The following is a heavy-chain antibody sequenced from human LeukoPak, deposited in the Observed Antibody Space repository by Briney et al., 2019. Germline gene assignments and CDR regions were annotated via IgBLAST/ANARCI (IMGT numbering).Heavy chain of an antibody. CDR1: GFTVSSNY. J-gene: IGHJ4*02. CDR3: ASALWLPPLVDY. D-gene: IGHD5-24*01. V-gene: IGHV3-53*01. CDR2: IYSGGST. Sequence: GGSLRLSCAASGFTVSSNYMSWVRQAPGKGLEWVSVIYSGGSTYYADSVKGRFTISRDNSKNTLYLQMNSLRAEDTAVYYCASALWLPPLVDYWGQGTLVTVSS.